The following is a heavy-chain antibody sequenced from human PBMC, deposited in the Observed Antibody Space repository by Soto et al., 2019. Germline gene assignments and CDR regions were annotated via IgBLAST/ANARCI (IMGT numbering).Heavy chain of an antibody. CDR1: GFIFGNYM. J-gene: IGHJ3*02. CDR2: IRDGGEST. D-gene: IGHD2-15*01. V-gene: IGHV3-23*01. Sequence: EVQLLESGGGLVQPGESLRLSCAFSGFIFGNYMMTWVRQAPGKGLEWVSTIRDGGESTYYADSVKGRFTISRDNSKNTLYLQMESLGVEDTAVYYCAPHVHCSGGSCHYDAFDIRGQGTMVTVYS. CDR3: APHVHCSGGSCHYDAFDI.